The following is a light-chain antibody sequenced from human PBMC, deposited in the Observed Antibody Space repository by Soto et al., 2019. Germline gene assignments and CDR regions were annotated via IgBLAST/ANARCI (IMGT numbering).Light chain of an antibody. V-gene: IGKV1-5*01. CDR1: QNIRGW. J-gene: IGKJ1*01. Sequence: DIRMTQSPSTLSTSVGDRVTITCRASQNIRGWLAWYQQKPGKAPKLLIYDASTLESGVPSRFSGSGSGTEFTLTISSLQPDDFATYYCQQYNSYSWTFGQGP. CDR3: QQYNSYSWT. CDR2: DAS.